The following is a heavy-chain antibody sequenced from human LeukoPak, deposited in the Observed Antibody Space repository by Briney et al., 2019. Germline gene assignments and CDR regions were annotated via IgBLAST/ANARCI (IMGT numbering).Heavy chain of an antibody. CDR3: ARGGTTVTPGLLWFDP. Sequence: FETLTLTCSVSGGSISSHYWSWIRQPPGKGLEWIGYIYYSGSTKYNPSLKSRVTISVDTSKNQFSLKLSSVTAADTAVYYCARGGTTVTPGLLWFDPWGQGTLVAVSS. D-gene: IGHD4-17*01. CDR2: IYYSGST. V-gene: IGHV4-59*11. CDR1: GGSISSHY. J-gene: IGHJ5*02.